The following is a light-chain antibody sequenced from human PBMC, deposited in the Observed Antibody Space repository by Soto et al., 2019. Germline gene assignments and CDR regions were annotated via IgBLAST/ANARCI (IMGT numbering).Light chain of an antibody. V-gene: IGKV3-20*01. CDR1: PNIKNNF. CDR3: QQNGTSLT. Sequence: IVLTQSPGTLSLSPGERAALSCRASPNIKNNFLACYQQRPGQAPRLLIHAASIRATGSPDRFTGSASGTHFTLIISGLEPEYFAVYFCQQNGTSLTFGGGTRVEIK. CDR2: AAS. J-gene: IGKJ4*01.